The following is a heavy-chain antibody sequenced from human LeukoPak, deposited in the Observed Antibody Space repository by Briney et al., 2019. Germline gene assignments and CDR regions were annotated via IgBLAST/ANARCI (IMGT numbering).Heavy chain of an antibody. Sequence: GASVKVSCKASGYTFTGYYMHWVRQAPGQGLEWMGWINPNSGGTNYAQKFQGRVTMTRDTSISTAYMELSRLRSDDTAVYYCARDVRGIVGMDYFDYWGQGTLVTVSS. CDR3: ARDVRGIVGMDYFDY. D-gene: IGHD3-22*01. V-gene: IGHV1-2*02. CDR2: INPNSGGT. CDR1: GYTFTGYY. J-gene: IGHJ4*02.